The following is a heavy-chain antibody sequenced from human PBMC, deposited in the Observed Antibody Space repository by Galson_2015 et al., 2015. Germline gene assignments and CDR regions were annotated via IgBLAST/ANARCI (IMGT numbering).Heavy chain of an antibody. D-gene: IGHD6-19*01. CDR3: AADRPHWSGGWYWFDP. V-gene: IGHV1-58*01. J-gene: IGHJ5*02. Sequence: SVKVSCKASGFTFTSSAVQWVRQARGQRLEWIGWIVVGSGNTNYAQKFQERVTITRDMSTSTAYMELSSLRSEDTAVYYCAADRPHWSGGWYWFDPWGQGTLVTVSS. CDR2: IVVGSGNT. CDR1: GFTFTSSA.